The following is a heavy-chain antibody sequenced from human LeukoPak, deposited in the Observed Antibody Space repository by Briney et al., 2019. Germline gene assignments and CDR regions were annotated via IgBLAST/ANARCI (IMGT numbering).Heavy chain of an antibody. CDR3: GEVVGGGNWYGLGFLTY. CDR1: GFTFSSYS. D-gene: IGHD2-21*01. Sequence: GGSLRLSCAVSGFTFSSYSMNWVRQAPGKGLEWVSSIRSSSSYIYYADSVKGRFTISRDNAKNSLYLQINNLRAADTPAYYCGEVVGGGNWYGLGFLTYWGQGTLSPSPQ. V-gene: IGHV3-21*01. J-gene: IGHJ4*02. CDR2: IRSSSSYI.